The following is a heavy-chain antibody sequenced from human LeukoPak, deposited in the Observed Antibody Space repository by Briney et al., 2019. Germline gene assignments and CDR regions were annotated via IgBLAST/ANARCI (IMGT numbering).Heavy chain of an antibody. D-gene: IGHD6-13*01. CDR3: AKGGKRIAAAGTDWFDP. J-gene: IGHJ5*02. V-gene: IGHV3-30*04. CDR1: GFTFSSYA. Sequence: GGSLRLSCAASGFTFSSYAMHWVRQAPGKGLEWVAVISYDGGNKYYADSVKGRFTISRDNSKNTLYLQMNSLRAEDTAVYYCAKGGKRIAAAGTDWFDPWGQGTLVTVSS. CDR2: ISYDGGNK.